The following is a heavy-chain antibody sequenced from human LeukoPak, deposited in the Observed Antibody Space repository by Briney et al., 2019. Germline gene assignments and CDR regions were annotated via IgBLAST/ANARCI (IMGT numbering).Heavy chain of an antibody. CDR2: INSYSGNT. D-gene: IGHD2-2*01. CDR1: GYTFISSG. Sequence: ASVKVSCKASGYTFISSGINWVRQAPGQGLEWMGWINSYSGNTNYAQNLQGRVTMTTDTSTDTAYMELRSLRSDDTAVYYCATTDYSSTSYAPDYWGQGTLVTVSS. V-gene: IGHV1-18*01. J-gene: IGHJ4*02. CDR3: ATTDYSSTSYAPDY.